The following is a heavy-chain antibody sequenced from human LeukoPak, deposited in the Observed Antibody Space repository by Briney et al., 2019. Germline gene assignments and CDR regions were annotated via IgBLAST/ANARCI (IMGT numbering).Heavy chain of an antibody. Sequence: SLKLSCKASGVTFSSYAISCVRQAPAQGLEWMGRIIPIFGTANYAQNFQGRVTITTDESTSTAYMELSSLTSDDTPVYSCARERHVDTAMVNYYYYYMDVWGNGTTVTVSS. D-gene: IGHD5-18*01. J-gene: IGHJ6*03. CDR2: IIPIFGTA. CDR1: GVTFSSYA. CDR3: ARERHVDTAMVNYYYYYMDV. V-gene: IGHV1-69*05.